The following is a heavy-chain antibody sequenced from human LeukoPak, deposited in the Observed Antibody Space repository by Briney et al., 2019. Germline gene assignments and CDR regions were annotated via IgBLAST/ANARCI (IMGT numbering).Heavy chain of an antibody. D-gene: IGHD1-26*01. V-gene: IGHV3-23*01. Sequence: GGSLRLPCAASGFILSSYAMSWVRQAPEKGLEWVSTISGSGGSTYYADSVKGRFTISRDNSKNTLYLKMNSLRAEDTAVYYCAKVVGATTRGYFEYWGPGTPVTVSS. CDR3: AKVVGATTRGYFEY. J-gene: IGHJ4*01. CDR2: ISGSGGST. CDR1: GFILSSYA.